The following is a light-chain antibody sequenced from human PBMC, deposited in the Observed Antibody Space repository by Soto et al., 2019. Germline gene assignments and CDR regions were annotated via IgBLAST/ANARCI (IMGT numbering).Light chain of an antibody. J-gene: IGKJ5*01. CDR3: QQLNSYPIT. CDR2: DAS. V-gene: IGKV1-5*01. Sequence: DIQMTQSPSTLSASVGDIVTITCRASQSISSWLAWYQQKPGEAPKLLILDASSLESGVPSRFSGSGSGTEFTLTISSLQPEDFATYYCQQLNSYPITFGQGTRLEIK. CDR1: QSISSW.